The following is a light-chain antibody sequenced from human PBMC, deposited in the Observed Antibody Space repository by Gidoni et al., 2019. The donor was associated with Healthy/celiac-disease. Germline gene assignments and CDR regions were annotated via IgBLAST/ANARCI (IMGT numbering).Light chain of an antibody. CDR2: DAS. CDR3: QQRSNWPPLT. V-gene: IGKV3-11*01. J-gene: IGKJ4*01. Sequence: EIVLTQSPATLSLSPGERATLSCRASQSVSSYLAWYQQKPGQDPKLRIYDASIRATGIPARFSGSGSGTDFTLPISSLEPEDFAVYYCQQRSNWPPLTFGGGTKVEIK. CDR1: QSVSSY.